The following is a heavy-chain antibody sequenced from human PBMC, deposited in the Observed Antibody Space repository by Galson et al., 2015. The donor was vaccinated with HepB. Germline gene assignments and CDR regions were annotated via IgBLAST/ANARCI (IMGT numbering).Heavy chain of an antibody. D-gene: IGHD3-22*01. CDR2: IRYDGSIK. V-gene: IGHV3-30*02. CDR3: ARVINTIVLAMDY. J-gene: IGHJ4*02. Sequence: SLRLSCAASGFIFSSYGMHWVRQTPGKGLEWVAFIRYDGSIKNYADSVKGRFTISRDNSKNTLYLQMNSLRAEDTALYYCARVINTIVLAMDYWGQGTLVTVSS. CDR1: GFIFSSYG.